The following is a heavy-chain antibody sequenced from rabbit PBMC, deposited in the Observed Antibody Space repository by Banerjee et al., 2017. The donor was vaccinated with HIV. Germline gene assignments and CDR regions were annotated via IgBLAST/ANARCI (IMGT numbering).Heavy chain of an antibody. J-gene: IGHJ3*01. D-gene: IGHD2-1*01. CDR1: GFTISSSYW. CDR2: IYTGSSGTT. V-gene: IGHV1S45*01. CDR3: ARETDGGLGLDL. Sequence: QEQLEESGGDLVKPEGSLTLTCTASGFTISSSYWICWVRQAPGKGLEWIGCIYTGSSGTTYYASWVNGRFTISKTSSTTVTLQMTSLTAADTATYFCARETDGGLGLDLWGPGTLVTVS.